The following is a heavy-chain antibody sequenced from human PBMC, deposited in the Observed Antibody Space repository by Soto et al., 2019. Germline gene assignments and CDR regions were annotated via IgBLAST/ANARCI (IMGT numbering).Heavy chain of an antibody. D-gene: IGHD2-2*02. Sequence: GGSLRLSCTASGFTFSDSAMSWVRQPPGKGLEWVSVISAGGSTYYADSVKGRFTVSRANSKNTLYLQMNSLRAEDTAVYYCANVPIWCSSTSCYTEGFDYWGQGTLVTVSS. CDR2: ISAGGST. V-gene: IGHV3-23*01. CDR1: GFTFSDSA. J-gene: IGHJ4*02. CDR3: ANVPIWCSSTSCYTEGFDY.